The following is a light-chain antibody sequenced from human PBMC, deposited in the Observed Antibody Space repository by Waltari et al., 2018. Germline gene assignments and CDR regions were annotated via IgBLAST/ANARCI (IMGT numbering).Light chain of an antibody. CDR3: CSFAGSNTYV. Sequence: HSALTQPASVSGSPGQSITISCTGASSDVGSYNLVYWYQQYPGKAPKLIIYEGSKRPPGVSNRFSGSKSGNTGSLTISGLQVEDEADYYCCSFAGSNTYVLGTGTKVSVL. J-gene: IGLJ1*01. V-gene: IGLV2-23*01. CDR1: SSDVGSYNL. CDR2: EGS.